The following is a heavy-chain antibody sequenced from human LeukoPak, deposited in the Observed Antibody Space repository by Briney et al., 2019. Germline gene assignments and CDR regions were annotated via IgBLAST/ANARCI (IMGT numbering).Heavy chain of an antibody. J-gene: IGHJ4*02. V-gene: IGHV4-61*08. CDR3: ARVGAVAGIDY. Sequence: PSETLSLTCAVSGGSISSGGYFWSWLRQPPGKGLEWIGYIYYSGSINYNPSLKSRVTISVDTSKNQFSLKLSSVTAADTAVYYCARVGAVAGIDYWGQGTLVTVSS. D-gene: IGHD6-19*01. CDR2: IYYSGSI. CDR1: GGSISSGGYF.